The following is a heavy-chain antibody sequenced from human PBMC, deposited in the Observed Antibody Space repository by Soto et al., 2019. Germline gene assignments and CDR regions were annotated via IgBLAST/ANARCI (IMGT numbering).Heavy chain of an antibody. CDR2: ISYDGSNK. CDR1: GFTFSSYA. V-gene: IGHV3-30-3*01. CDR3: ARDIFRGDWNYPADYYYGMDV. D-gene: IGHD1-7*01. Sequence: LRLSCAASGFTFSSYAMHWVRQAPGKGLGWVAVISYDGSNKYYADSVKGRFTISRDNSKNTLYLQMNSLRAEDTAVYYCARDIFRGDWNYPADYYYGMDVWGQGTTVTVSS. J-gene: IGHJ6*02.